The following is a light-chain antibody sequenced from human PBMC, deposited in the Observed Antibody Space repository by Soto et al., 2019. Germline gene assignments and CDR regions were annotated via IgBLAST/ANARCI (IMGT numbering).Light chain of an antibody. V-gene: IGKV3-15*01. Sequence: EIVMTQSPATLSVSPGERATLSCRASQSIFSNVAWYQQRPGQAPRLLIYRASTRATGIPARFSGSGSGTEFTLNISSLQSEDFAVYFWQQYHNLWTFGQGTKVEIK. CDR2: RAS. CDR3: QQYHNLWT. CDR1: QSIFSN. J-gene: IGKJ1*01.